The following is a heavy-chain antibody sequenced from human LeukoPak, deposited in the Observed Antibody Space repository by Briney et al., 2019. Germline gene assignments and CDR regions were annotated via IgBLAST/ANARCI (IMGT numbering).Heavy chain of an antibody. CDR2: IYPGESIYASENT. CDR1: GVSISAYY. D-gene: IGHD3-3*01. Sequence: SETLSLTCSVSGVSISAYYWSWIRQPAGKGLEWIGRIYPGESIYASENTNYNPSLKSRVSMSGDTSKNQFSLKLSSVTAADTAVYYCASSYKKIFGVVLHAEYFQHWGQGTLVTVSS. V-gene: IGHV4-4*07. CDR3: ASSYKKIFGVVLHAEYFQH. J-gene: IGHJ1*01.